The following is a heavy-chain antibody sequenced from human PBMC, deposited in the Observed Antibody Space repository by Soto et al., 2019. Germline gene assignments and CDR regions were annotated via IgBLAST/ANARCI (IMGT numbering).Heavy chain of an antibody. J-gene: IGHJ4*02. D-gene: IGHD3-16*01. CDR1: GFTFSSYS. CDR3: ARDQGGGGCNPLDY. CDR2: ISSSSSYI. V-gene: IGHV3-21*01. Sequence: EVQLVESGGGLVKPGGSLRLSCAASGFTFSSYSMNWVRQAPGKGLEWVSSISSSSSYIYYADSVKGRFTISRDNAKNLLELQMNSLRAGDKAVYYCARDQGGGGCNPLDYWGQGTLVTGSS.